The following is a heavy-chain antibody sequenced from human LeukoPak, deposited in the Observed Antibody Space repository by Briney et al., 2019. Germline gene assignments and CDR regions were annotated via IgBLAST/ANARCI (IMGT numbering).Heavy chain of an antibody. CDR2: INPGNGNT. Sequence: GASMKVSCKASGYTFTSYAMHWVRQAPGQRLEWMGWINPGNGNTKYSQKLQGRVTITRDTSASTAYMELSSLTSEDTAVYYCARDRGGAGDFDYWGQGTRVTVSS. J-gene: IGHJ4*02. D-gene: IGHD3-16*01. V-gene: IGHV1-3*01. CDR3: ARDRGGAGDFDY. CDR1: GYTFTSYA.